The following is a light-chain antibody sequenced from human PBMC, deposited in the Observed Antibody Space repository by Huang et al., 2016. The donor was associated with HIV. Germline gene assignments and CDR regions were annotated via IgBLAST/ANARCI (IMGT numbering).Light chain of an antibody. V-gene: IGKV3-15*01. Sequence: EIVMTQSPATLSVSPGERATLSCRARQSVSSNLAWYQQQPGQAPSPLIYCASTRSTGIPARFSGSGSGTEFTLTISSLQSEDFAVYYCQQYNNWPPLITFGQGTRLEIK. CDR3: QQYNNWPPLIT. CDR2: CAS. CDR1: QSVSSN. J-gene: IGKJ5*01.